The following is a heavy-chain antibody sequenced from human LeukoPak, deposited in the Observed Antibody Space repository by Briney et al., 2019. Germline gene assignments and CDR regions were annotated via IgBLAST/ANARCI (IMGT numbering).Heavy chain of an antibody. CDR3: ARGLVWRGYYYYYFDY. J-gene: IGHJ4*02. V-gene: IGHV1-8*01. D-gene: IGHD3-22*01. CDR2: MNPNSGNT. CDR1: GYTFTSYD. Sequence: ASVKVSCKASGYTFTSYDINWVRQATGQGLEWMGWMNPNSGNTGYAQKFQGRVTMTRNTPISTAYMELSSLRSEDTAVYYCARGLVWRGYYYYYFDYWGQGTLVTVSS.